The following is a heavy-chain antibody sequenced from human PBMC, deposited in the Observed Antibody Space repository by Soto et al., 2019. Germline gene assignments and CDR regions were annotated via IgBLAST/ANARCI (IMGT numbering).Heavy chain of an antibody. Sequence: QLHLQESGPGLVKPSETLSLTCSVSGGSIISTTNYWGWIRQPPGKGLEWIGSMSYGGRTYYNPSLKSRVSISLDTSRSQFSLRLSSVTAADTAVYFCARLLHYDFWRGSKNRNYYFDYWGQGSQVTVSA. V-gene: IGHV4-39*01. D-gene: IGHD3-3*01. CDR1: GGSIISTTNY. J-gene: IGHJ4*02. CDR3: ARLLHYDFWRGSKNRNYYFDY. CDR2: MSYGGRT.